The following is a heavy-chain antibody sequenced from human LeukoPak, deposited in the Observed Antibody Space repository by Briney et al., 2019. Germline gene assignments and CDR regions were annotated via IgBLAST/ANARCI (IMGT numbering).Heavy chain of an antibody. J-gene: IGHJ4*02. CDR2: IKQDGSEK. CDR3: ARVGTSGSYYDGDFDY. CDR1: GFTFSSYW. D-gene: IGHD1-26*01. V-gene: IGHV3-7*01. Sequence: PGGSLRLSCAASGFTFSSYWMSWVRQAPGKGLEWVANIKQDGSEKYYVDSVKGRFTISRDNAKNSLYLQMNSLRAEDTAVYYCARVGTSGSYYDGDFDYWGRGTLVTVSS.